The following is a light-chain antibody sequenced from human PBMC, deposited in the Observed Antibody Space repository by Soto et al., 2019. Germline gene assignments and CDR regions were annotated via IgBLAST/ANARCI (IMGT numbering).Light chain of an antibody. CDR1: SSDVGGYNY. CDR2: GVT. CDR3: SSYTSASTLLYL. V-gene: IGLV2-14*01. J-gene: IGLJ1*01. Sequence: QSALTQPASVSGSPGQSITISCTGTSSDVGGYNYVSWYQQHPGIAPKLLIYGVTNRPSGVSTRFSGSKSGNTASLTISGXQXEXXXXXHCSSYTSASTLLYLFGTGTKLTV.